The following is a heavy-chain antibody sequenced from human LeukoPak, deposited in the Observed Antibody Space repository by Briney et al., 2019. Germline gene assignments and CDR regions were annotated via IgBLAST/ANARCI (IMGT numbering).Heavy chain of an antibody. V-gene: IGHV3-74*01. J-gene: IGHJ4*02. D-gene: IGHD6-6*01. CDR2: IKYDGSST. CDR3: ARGGPYSSSSLDY. CDR1: GFTYSNSW. Sequence: GGSLRLSCAASGFTYSNSWMYWVRQTPDKGLVWVSRIKYDGSSTVYADSVKGRFTISGDNAKNTLDLQMNSLRAEDTAVYYCARGGPYSSSSLDYWGQGTLVTVSS.